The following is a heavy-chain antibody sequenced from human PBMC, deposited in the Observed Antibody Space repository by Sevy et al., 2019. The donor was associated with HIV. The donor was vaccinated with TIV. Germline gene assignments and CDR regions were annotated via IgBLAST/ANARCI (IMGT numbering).Heavy chain of an antibody. CDR2: IWYDGSNK. CDR3: ARGGGLNYYDTSAYHPFDY. J-gene: IGHJ4*02. Sequence: GGSLRLSCAASGFTFSSYGMHWVRQAPGKGLEWIAVIWYDGSNKLYADSVKGRFTISRDDSKNTLYLQMNSLRAEDTAVYYCARGGGLNYYDTSAYHPFDYWGQGTLVTVSP. CDR1: GFTFSSYG. D-gene: IGHD3-22*01. V-gene: IGHV3-33*01.